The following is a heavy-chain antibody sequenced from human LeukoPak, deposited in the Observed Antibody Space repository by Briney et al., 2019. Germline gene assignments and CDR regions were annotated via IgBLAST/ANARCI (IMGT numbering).Heavy chain of an antibody. CDR3: ATSSRYSSGWLPNWFDP. CDR1: GYTLTELS. J-gene: IGHJ5*02. CDR2: FDPEDGET. V-gene: IGHV1-24*01. Sequence: ASVKVSCKVSGYTLTELSMHWVRQAPGKGLEWMGGFDPEDGETIYAQKFQGRVTMTEDTSTDTAYMELSSLRSEDTAVYYCATSSRYSSGWLPNWFDPGAREPWSPSPQ. D-gene: IGHD6-19*01.